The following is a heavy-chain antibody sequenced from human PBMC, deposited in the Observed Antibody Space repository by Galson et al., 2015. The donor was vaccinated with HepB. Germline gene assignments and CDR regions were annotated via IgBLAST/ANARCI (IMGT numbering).Heavy chain of an antibody. Sequence: SLRLSCAASGFTFDDYAMHWVRQAPGKGLEWVSGISWNSGSIGYADSVKGRFTISRDNAKNSLYLQMNSLRAEDTALYYCAKGMRQWLVRSGWFDPWGQGTLVTVSS. CDR2: ISWNSGSI. V-gene: IGHV3-9*01. CDR1: GFTFDDYA. CDR3: AKGMRQWLVRSGWFDP. J-gene: IGHJ5*02. D-gene: IGHD6-19*01.